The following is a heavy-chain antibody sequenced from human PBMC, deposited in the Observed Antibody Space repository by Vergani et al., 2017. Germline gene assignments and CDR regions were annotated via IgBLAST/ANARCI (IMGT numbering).Heavy chain of an antibody. CDR3: ARGSGWYGGDY. Sequence: QVQLVESGGGVVQPGRSLRLSCAASGFTFSSYAMHWVRQAPGKGLEWVAVISYDGNNKYYADSVKGRFTISRDNSKNSLYLQMNSLRAEDTAVYYCARGSGWYGGDYWGQGTLVTVSS. CDR1: GFTFSSYA. D-gene: IGHD6-19*01. CDR2: ISYDGNNK. V-gene: IGHV3-30-3*01. J-gene: IGHJ4*02.